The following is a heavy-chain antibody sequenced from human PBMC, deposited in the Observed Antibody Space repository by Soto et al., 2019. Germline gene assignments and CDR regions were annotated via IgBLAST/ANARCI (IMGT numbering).Heavy chain of an antibody. D-gene: IGHD6-6*01. J-gene: IGHJ4*02. V-gene: IGHV3-23*01. CDR1: GFTFSTHP. CDR2: INTAGST. CDR3: AKRDPYDIAARLFDY. Sequence: LRLSCAASGFTFSTHPMSWVRQAPGKGLEWVSAINTAGSTYYADSVKGRFTISRDNSKSTLSLEMNSLRAEDTAVYYCAKRDPYDIAARLFDYWGQGTLVTV.